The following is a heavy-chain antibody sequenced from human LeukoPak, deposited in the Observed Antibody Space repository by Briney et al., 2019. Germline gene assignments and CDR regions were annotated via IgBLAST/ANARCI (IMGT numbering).Heavy chain of an antibody. J-gene: IGHJ3*02. D-gene: IGHD3-22*01. CDR3: ARDESYYYDSSGYYRTDAFDI. CDR1: GYTFTGYY. V-gene: IGHV1-2*06. Sequence: ASVEVSCKASGYTFTGYYMHWVRQAPGQGLEWMGRINPNSGGTNYAQKFQGRVTMTRDTSISTAYMELSRLRSDDTAVYYCARDESYYYDSSGYYRTDAFDIWGQGTMVTVSS. CDR2: INPNSGGT.